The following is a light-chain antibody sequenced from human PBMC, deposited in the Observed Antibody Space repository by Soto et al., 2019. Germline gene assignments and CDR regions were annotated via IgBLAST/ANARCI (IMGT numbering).Light chain of an antibody. Sequence: QSVLTQPASVSGSPGQSITISCIGTSSDVGGYDYVSWYQQHPGKAPQLMIYEVSNRPSGVSSRFSGSKPGNTASLTISGLQADDEADYYCTSYTDSSTSVVFGGGTKLTVL. CDR3: TSYTDSSTSVV. CDR1: SSDVGGYDY. J-gene: IGLJ2*01. CDR2: EVS. V-gene: IGLV2-14*01.